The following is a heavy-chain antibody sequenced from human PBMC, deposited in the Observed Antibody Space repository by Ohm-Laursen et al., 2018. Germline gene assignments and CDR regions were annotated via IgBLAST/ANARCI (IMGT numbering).Heavy chain of an antibody. Sequence: ASVKVSCKASGYTFTSYGISWVRQAPGQGLEWMGWISAYNGNTNYAQKLQGRVTMTTDTSTSAAYMELRSLRSDDTAVYYCARDVLGYCSGGSCYGDWFDPWGQGTLVTVSS. CDR3: ARDVLGYCSGGSCYGDWFDP. V-gene: IGHV1-18*01. J-gene: IGHJ5*02. D-gene: IGHD2-15*01. CDR1: GYTFTSYG. CDR2: ISAYNGNT.